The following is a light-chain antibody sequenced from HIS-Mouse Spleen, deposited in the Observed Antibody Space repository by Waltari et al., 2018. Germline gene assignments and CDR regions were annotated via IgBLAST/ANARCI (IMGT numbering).Light chain of an antibody. CDR1: SSDVGGYNY. Sequence: QSALTQPASVSGSPGQSITISCTGTSSDVGGYNYVSWYQQHPGKAPKLMIYEVSNLPSRLSNRFSGSKSGNTASLTISGLQAEDEADYYCSSYTSSSTVVFGGGTKLTVL. J-gene: IGLJ2*01. V-gene: IGLV2-14*01. CDR2: EVS. CDR3: SSYTSSSTVV.